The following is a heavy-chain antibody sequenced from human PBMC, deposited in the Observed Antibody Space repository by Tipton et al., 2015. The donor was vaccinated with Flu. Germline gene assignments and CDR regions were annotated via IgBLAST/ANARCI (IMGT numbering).Heavy chain of an antibody. V-gene: IGHV4-38-2*02. CDR1: GDSIGSDYY. Sequence: TLSLTCAVSGDSIGSDYYWGWIRQPPGKGLEWLGNIHRSGNTYYNSSLKSRVTISVDTSKNQFSLKLSSVTAADTAVYYCARDFKQQLAFDYWGQGTLVTVSS. D-gene: IGHD6-13*01. CDR3: ARDFKQQLAFDY. J-gene: IGHJ4*02. CDR2: IHRSGNT.